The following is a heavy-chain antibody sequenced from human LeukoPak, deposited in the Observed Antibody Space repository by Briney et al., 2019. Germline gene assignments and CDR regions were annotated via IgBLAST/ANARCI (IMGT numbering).Heavy chain of an antibody. J-gene: IGHJ4*02. D-gene: IGHD3-22*01. CDR1: GFTFSTYW. CDR3: ARSYYDSSGTLFDY. V-gene: IGHV3-74*01. CDR2: INSDGSST. Sequence: GGSLRLSCAASGFTFSTYWMHWVRQAPGKGLVWVSRINSDGSSTSYADSVKGRFTISRVNAKNTLYLQMNSLRAEDTAVYYCARSYYDSSGTLFDYWGQGTLVTVSS.